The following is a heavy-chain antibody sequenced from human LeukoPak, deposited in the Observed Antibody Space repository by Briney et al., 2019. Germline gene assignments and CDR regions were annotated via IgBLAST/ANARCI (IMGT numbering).Heavy chain of an antibody. CDR2: IYYTGST. V-gene: IGHV4-39*01. D-gene: IGHD1-14*01. CDR3: VRHDLIGITGGNFDY. J-gene: IGHJ4*02. CDR1: GGSISSSRYY. Sequence: PSETLSLTCTVSGGSISSSRYYRGYIRQPPGRGLEWLGSIYYTGSTYYNPSLKSRVTVSVDTSKNQFSLKLNSVTAADTAVYYCVRHDLIGITGGNFDYWGQGTLVSVSS.